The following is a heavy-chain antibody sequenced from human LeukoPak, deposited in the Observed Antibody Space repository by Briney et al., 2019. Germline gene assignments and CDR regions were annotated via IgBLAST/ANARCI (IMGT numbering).Heavy chain of an antibody. J-gene: IGHJ5*02. V-gene: IGHV4-34*01. CDR2: INHSGST. D-gene: IGHD3-10*01. Sequence: SETLSLTCAVYGGSYSGYYWSWIRQPPGKGLEWIGEINHSGSTNYNPSLKSRVTISVDTSKNQFSLKLSSVTAADTAVYYCARHVLLWFGELYWFDPWGQGTLVTVSS. CDR3: ARHVLLWFGELYWFDP. CDR1: GGSYSGYY.